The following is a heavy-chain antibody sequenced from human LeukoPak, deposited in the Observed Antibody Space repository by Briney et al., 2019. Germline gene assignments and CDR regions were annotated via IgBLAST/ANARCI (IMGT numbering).Heavy chain of an antibody. CDR3: ARAHNMVRGVMTSNWFDP. J-gene: IGHJ5*02. CDR1: GYTFTGYY. D-gene: IGHD3-10*01. Sequence: GASVKVSCKASGYTFTGYYMHWVRQAPGQGLEWMGWINPNSGGTNYAQKFQGRVTMTRDTSISTAYMELSRLRSDDTAVYYCARAHNMVRGVMTSNWFDPWGQGTLVTVSS. V-gene: IGHV1-2*02. CDR2: INPNSGGT.